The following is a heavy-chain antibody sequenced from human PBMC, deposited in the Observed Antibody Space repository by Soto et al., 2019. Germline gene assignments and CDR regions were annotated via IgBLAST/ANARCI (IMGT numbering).Heavy chain of an antibody. Sequence: QVQLVQSGAEVKKPGASVKVSCKASGYTFTGYYMHWVRQAPGQGLEWMGWINPNSGGTTYAQKFQGWVTRTRDTSISTAYMELSRLRSDDTAVYYCASIVGATTAFDIWGQGTMVTVSS. V-gene: IGHV1-2*04. CDR1: GYTFTGYY. J-gene: IGHJ3*02. CDR3: ASIVGATTAFDI. CDR2: INPNSGGT. D-gene: IGHD1-26*01.